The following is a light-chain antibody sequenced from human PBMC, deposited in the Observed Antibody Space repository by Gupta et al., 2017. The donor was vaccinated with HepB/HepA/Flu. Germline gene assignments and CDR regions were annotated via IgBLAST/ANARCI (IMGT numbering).Light chain of an antibody. CDR1: SSDIGSYNL. V-gene: IGLV2-23*02. CDR3: CSHTDFSPVL. Sequence: QSALTQPASVSGSPGQSITISCTGTSSDIGSYNLVSWYQQHPGKAPKLIIYEVTKRPSGISNRFSGSKSGNTASLTISGLQAEDEADYYCCSHTDFSPVLFGGGTKVTVL. CDR2: EVT. J-gene: IGLJ3*02.